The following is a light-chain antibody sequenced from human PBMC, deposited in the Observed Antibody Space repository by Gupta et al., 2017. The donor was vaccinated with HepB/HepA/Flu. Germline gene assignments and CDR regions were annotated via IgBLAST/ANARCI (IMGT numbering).Light chain of an antibody. V-gene: IGKV3-11*01. J-gene: IGKJ1*01. CDR3: QHRSNWPGT. CDR2: DAA. CDR1: ESVSRY. Sequence: DIVLTQSPGTLSLSPGERATLSCRASESVSRYLAWYQQKPGQAPRLLIDDAANRSTGIPARFSGSGSGKYVMRTSSSLEPEYCAVYYGQHRSNWPGTFGQGTKVEIK.